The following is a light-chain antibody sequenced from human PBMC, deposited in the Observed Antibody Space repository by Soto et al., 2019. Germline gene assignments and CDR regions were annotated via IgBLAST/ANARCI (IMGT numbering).Light chain of an antibody. CDR2: SAS. CDR1: QIISSS. CDR3: QQSYSSPWT. Sequence: DIQMTQSPSSLSAFVGDGVTITCRTSQIISSSLNWYQQKPGKAPKLLIYSASSLQSGVPSRFSGSGSGADFTLTISSLQPEDFATYYCQQSYSSPWTFGQGTKVDIK. V-gene: IGKV1-39*01. J-gene: IGKJ1*01.